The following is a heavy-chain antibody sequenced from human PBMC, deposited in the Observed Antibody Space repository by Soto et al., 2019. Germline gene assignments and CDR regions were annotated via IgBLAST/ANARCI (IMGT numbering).Heavy chain of an antibody. CDR1: GFTFSSYG. V-gene: IGHV3-30*18. Sequence: WGSLRLSCAASGFTFSSYGMHWVRQAPGKGLEWVAVISYDGSNKYYADSVKGRFTISRDNSKNTLYLQMNSLRAEDTAVYYCAKDIESSFDYWGQGTLVTVSS. CDR3: AKDIESSFDY. J-gene: IGHJ4*02. CDR2: ISYDGSNK. D-gene: IGHD2-2*01.